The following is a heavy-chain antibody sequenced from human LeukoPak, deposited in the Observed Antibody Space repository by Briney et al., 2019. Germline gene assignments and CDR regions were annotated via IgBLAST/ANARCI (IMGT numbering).Heavy chain of an antibody. J-gene: IGHJ5*02. CDR2: IIPIFGTA. CDR3: ASTDIVVVPAAEDGFGWFDP. CDR1: GGTFSSYA. D-gene: IGHD2-2*01. Sequence: GASVKVSCKASGGTFSSYAISWVRQAPGQGLEWMGGIIPIFGTANYAQKFQGRVTITADESTSTAYMELSSPRSEDTAVYYCASTDIVVVPAAEDGFGWFDPWGQGTLVTVSS. V-gene: IGHV1-69*13.